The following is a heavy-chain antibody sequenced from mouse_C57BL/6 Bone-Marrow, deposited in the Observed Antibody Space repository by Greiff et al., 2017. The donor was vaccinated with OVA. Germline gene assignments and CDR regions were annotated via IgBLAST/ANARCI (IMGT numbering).Heavy chain of an antibody. CDR1: GFTFSSYG. CDR3: ARLAYYSNYDAMDY. D-gene: IGHD2-5*01. V-gene: IGHV5-6*01. CDR2: ISSGGSYT. Sequence: EVQLQESGGDLVKPGGSLKLSCAASGFTFSSYGMSWVRQTPDKRLEWVATISSGGSYTYYPDSVKGRFTISRDNAKNTLYLQMSSLKSEDTAMYYCARLAYYSNYDAMDYWGQGTSVTVSS. J-gene: IGHJ4*01.